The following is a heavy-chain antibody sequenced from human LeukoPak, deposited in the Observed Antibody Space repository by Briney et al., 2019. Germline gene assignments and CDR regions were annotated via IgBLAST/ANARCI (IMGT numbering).Heavy chain of an antibody. Sequence: PSETLSLTCTVSGGSISSYYWSWIRQPAGKGLEWIGRIYTSGSTNYNPSLKSQVTMSVDTSKNQFSLKLSSVTAADTAVYYCARGIGSSWYGGYYYGMDVWGQGTTVTVSS. CDR1: GGSISSYY. CDR2: IYTSGST. CDR3: ARGIGSSWYGGYYYGMDV. D-gene: IGHD6-13*01. J-gene: IGHJ6*02. V-gene: IGHV4-4*07.